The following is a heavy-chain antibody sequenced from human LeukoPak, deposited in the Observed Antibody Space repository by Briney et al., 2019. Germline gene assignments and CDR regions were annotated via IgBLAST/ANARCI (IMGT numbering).Heavy chain of an antibody. CDR1: GGSISSRSHY. V-gene: IGHV4-39*01. D-gene: IGHD3-3*01. Sequence: PSETLSLTCTVSGGSISSRSHYWGWIRQPPGKGLEWIGGLYYSGTTYYNPSLESRLTIFVDTSKNQFSLKLSSVTAADTAVYHCVRFTPTKRYDFWSGMVWVVDSWGQGSLVTVSS. CDR2: LYYSGTT. J-gene: IGHJ4*02. CDR3: VRFTPTKRYDFWSGMVWVVDS.